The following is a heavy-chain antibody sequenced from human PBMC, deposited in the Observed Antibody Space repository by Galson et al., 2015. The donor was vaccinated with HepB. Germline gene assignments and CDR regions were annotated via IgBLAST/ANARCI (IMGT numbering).Heavy chain of an antibody. V-gene: IGHV3-23*01. D-gene: IGHD6-19*01. Sequence: SLRLSCAASGFTFSSYAIMWVRQAPGKGLEWVSGMSDNGDNTFYADSVKGRFTISRDISKNTGYLQMNSLRVEDTAVYYCATRSGASGWYTYFQHWGKGTRVT. CDR3: ATRSGASGWYTYFQH. J-gene: IGHJ1*01. CDR2: MSDNGDNT. CDR1: GFTFSSYA.